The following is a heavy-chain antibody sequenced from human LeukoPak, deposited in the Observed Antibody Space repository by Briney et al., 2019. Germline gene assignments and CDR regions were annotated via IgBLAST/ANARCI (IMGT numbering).Heavy chain of an antibody. CDR2: IYSAGST. J-gene: IGHJ4*02. CDR1: GFTVSSNY. CDR3: ARDLTYGGKRGYYFDY. V-gene: IGHV3-66*01. D-gene: IGHD4-23*01. Sequence: GGSLRLSCAASGFTVSSNYMSWVRQAPGKGLEWVSVIYSAGSTYYADSVKGRFTISRDNSKNTLYLQMNSLRAEDTAVYYCARDLTYGGKRGYYFDYWGQGTLVTVSS.